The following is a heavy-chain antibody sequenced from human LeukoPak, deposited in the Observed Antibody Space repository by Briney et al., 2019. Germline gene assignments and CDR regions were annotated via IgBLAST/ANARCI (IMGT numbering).Heavy chain of an antibody. CDR3: ARVAARYFDWSRNGDFDY. V-gene: IGHV1-2*02. CDR1: GYTFTGYY. CDR2: INPNSGGT. Sequence: ASVKVSCKASGYTFTGYYMHWVRQAPGQGLEWMGWINPNSGGTNYAQKFQGRVTMTRDTSISTAYMELSRLRSDDTAVYYCARVAARYFDWSRNGDFDYWGQGTLVTVSS. J-gene: IGHJ4*02. D-gene: IGHD3-9*01.